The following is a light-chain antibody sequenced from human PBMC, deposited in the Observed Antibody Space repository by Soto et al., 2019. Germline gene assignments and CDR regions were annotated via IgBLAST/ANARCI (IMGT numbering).Light chain of an antibody. CDR1: TSDIGGYNY. Sequence: QSALTQPASVSGSPGQSITISCTGSTSDIGGYNYVSWYQQNPGKAPKLLIYEVSNRPSGIANRFSASKSGNTASLTISGLQAEDETDYYCSSYTNSDTWVFGGGTKLTVL. CDR3: SSYTNSDTWV. J-gene: IGLJ3*02. V-gene: IGLV2-14*01. CDR2: EVS.